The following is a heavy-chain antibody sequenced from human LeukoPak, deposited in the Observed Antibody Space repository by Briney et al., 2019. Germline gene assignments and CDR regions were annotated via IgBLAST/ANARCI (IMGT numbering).Heavy chain of an antibody. Sequence: GGSLRLSCAASGFTVSHNYMSGVRQAPGKGLEWVSVIYSGDGNTYYADSVKGRFTIYRDSSKNTLYLQMNSLRAEDTAVYYCARDMVAGDSGEEGYWGQGALVTVSS. CDR2: IYSGDGNT. D-gene: IGHD4/OR15-4a*01. J-gene: IGHJ4*02. CDR3: ARDMVAGDSGEEGY. V-gene: IGHV3-66*01. CDR1: GFTVSHNY.